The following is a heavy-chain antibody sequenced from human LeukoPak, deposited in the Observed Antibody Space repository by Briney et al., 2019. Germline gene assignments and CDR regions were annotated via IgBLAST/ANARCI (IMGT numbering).Heavy chain of an antibody. Sequence: GGSLRLSCAASGFTFSSYAMSWVRQAPGKGLEWVSLISGSSTSTYYADSVRGRFIISRDNSENTVYLQMNSLRAEDTAVYFCARPPGLAGHYSYYYGVDVWGQGTTVTVSS. CDR3: ARPPGLAGHYSYYYGVDV. J-gene: IGHJ6*02. V-gene: IGHV3-23*01. CDR1: GFTFSSYA. D-gene: IGHD6-19*01. CDR2: ISGSSTST.